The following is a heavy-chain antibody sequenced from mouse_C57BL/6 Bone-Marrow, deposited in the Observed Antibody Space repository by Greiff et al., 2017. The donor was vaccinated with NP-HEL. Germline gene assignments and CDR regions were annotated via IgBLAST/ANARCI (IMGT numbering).Heavy chain of an antibody. J-gene: IGHJ1*03. V-gene: IGHV5-15*01. Sequence: EVQLVESGGGLVQPGGSLKLSCAASGFTFSDYGMAWVRQAPRKGPEWVAFISNLAYSIYYADTVTGRFTISRENAKNTLYLEMSSLRSEDTAMYYCARLDYRYFDFWGTGTTVTVSS. CDR3: ARLDYRYFDF. CDR1: GFTFSDYG. CDR2: ISNLAYSI. D-gene: IGHD1-1*02.